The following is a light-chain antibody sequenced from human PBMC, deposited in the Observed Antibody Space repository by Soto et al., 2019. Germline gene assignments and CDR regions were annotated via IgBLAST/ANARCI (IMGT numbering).Light chain of an antibody. CDR2: DAS. J-gene: IGKJ1*01. Sequence: NRSPYSLSAYTGDRLIINSRASQSISSWLACYQQKPGKAPKLLIYDASSLESGVPSRFSGSGSGTEFTMTFSRLQPDHFASYYCLQNYRMGRLGDGTKVDIK. CDR3: LQNYRMGR. CDR1: QSISSW. V-gene: IGKV1-5*01.